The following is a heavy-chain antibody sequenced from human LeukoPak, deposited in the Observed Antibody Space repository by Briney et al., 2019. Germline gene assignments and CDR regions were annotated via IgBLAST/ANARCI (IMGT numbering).Heavy chain of an antibody. D-gene: IGHD3-22*01. J-gene: IGHJ4*02. CDR3: ARDHDDSSGYYFDY. CDR2: ISAYNGNT. V-gene: IGHV1-18*01. Sequence: ASVKVSCKASGYTFTSYGISWVRQAPGQGLEWMGCISAYNGNTNYAQKLQGRVTMTTDTSTSTAYMELRSLRSDDTAVYYCARDHDDSSGYYFDYWGQGTLVTVSS. CDR1: GYTFTSYG.